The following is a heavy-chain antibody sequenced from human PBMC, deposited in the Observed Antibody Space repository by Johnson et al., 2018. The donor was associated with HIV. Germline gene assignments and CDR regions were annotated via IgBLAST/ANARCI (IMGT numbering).Heavy chain of an antibody. CDR3: AKDRSRLHDAFDI. CDR1: GFPFSSYA. D-gene: IGHD5-24*01. CDR2: ILYDGSDK. V-gene: IGHV3-30*04. J-gene: IGHJ3*02. Sequence: QVQVVESGGGLVQPGGSRRLSCAAAGFPFSSYAMHWVRLAPGKGLEWVAVILYDGSDKYYADSVQGRFTISRDNSKNTLYLQMNTLGAEDTAVYYCAKDRSRLHDAFDIWGQGTMVTVSS.